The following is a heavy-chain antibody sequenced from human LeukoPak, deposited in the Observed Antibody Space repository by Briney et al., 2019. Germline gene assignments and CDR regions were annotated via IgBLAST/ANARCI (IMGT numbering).Heavy chain of an antibody. Sequence: PGGSLRLSCAASQFFFSNYAMHWVRQAPGKGLEWVALILHDGAKPRYADSVKGRFTVSRDNSKNTMDLQMNSLRAEDTAVYYCAKVTLGIDYYGSGRQGYWGQGTLVTVSS. D-gene: IGHD3-10*01. CDR1: QFFFSNYA. J-gene: IGHJ4*02. CDR2: ILHDGAKP. CDR3: AKVTLGIDYYGSGRQGY. V-gene: IGHV3-30-3*01.